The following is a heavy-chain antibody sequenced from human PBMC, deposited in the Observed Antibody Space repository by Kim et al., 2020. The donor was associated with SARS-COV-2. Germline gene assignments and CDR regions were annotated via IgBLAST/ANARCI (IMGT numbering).Heavy chain of an antibody. V-gene: IGHV4-39*07. Sequence: SETLSLTCTVSGGSISSSSYYWGWIRQPPGKGLEWIGSIYYSGSTYYNPSLKSRVTISVDTSKNQFSLKLSSVTAADTAVYYCARDLGYYGSGSYYYDAFDIWGQGTMVTVSS. CDR1: GGSISSSSYY. CDR2: IYYSGST. D-gene: IGHD3-10*01. J-gene: IGHJ3*02. CDR3: ARDLGYYGSGSYYYDAFDI.